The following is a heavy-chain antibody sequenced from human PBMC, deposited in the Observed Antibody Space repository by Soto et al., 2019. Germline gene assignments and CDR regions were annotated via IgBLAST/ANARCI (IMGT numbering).Heavy chain of an antibody. Sequence: SETLSLTCAVYGGSFSGYYWTWIRQPPGEGLEWIGEINHSGSTNHNPSLKSRVTISVDTSKNQISLKVSSVTAADTAVYYCARASADRTGTTFFDYWGQGTRVTVSS. CDR3: ARASADRTGTTFFDY. CDR2: INHSGST. V-gene: IGHV4-34*01. J-gene: IGHJ4*02. CDR1: GGSFSGYY. D-gene: IGHD1-1*01.